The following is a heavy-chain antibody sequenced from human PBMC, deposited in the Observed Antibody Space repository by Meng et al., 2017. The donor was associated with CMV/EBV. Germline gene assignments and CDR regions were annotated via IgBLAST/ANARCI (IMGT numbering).Heavy chain of an antibody. V-gene: IGHV4-59*01. CDR1: GGSISSYY. CDR2: IYYSGSN. Sequence: SETLSLTCTVSGGSISSYYWSWIRQPPGKGLEWVGYIYYSGSNNYNPSLKSRVTISVDTSKNQFSLKLSSVTAADTAVYYCARGGALAAFDIWGQGTMVTVSS. CDR3: ARGGALAAFDI. J-gene: IGHJ3*02. D-gene: IGHD3-16*01.